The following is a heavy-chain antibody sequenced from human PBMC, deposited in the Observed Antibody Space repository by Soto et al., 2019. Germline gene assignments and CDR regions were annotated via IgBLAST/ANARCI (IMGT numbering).Heavy chain of an antibody. Sequence: GXSVNVSCQASGGGFSSYAISGVRQAPGQGLEWMGGIIPIFGAANYAQKFQGRVTITADESTSTAYMELSSLRSEYTAVYYCARARNRYLGYCSSTSCYMGFDLWGQGPLATVSS. CDR3: ARARNRYLGYCSSTSCYMGFDL. CDR2: IIPIFGAA. J-gene: IGHJ5*02. V-gene: IGHV1-69*13. CDR1: GGGFSSYA. D-gene: IGHD2-2*02.